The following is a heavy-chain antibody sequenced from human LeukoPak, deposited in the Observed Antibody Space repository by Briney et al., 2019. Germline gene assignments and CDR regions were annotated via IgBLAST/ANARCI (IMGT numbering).Heavy chain of an antibody. J-gene: IGHJ4*02. V-gene: IGHV3-23*01. D-gene: IGHD3-10*01. CDR2: ISGSGGRT. CDR3: AKGPRTVRFGDRHKGIFDY. Sequence: GGSLRLSCAASGFTFSSYGMSWVRQAPGKGLEWVSDISGSGGRTYYVDSVKGRFTISRDNGKNMLYLQRNSLRAEDTAVYYCAKGPRTVRFGDRHKGIFDYWGQGTLVTVSS. CDR1: GFTFSSYG.